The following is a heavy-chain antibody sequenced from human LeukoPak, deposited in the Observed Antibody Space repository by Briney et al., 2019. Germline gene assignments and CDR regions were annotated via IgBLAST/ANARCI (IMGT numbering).Heavy chain of an antibody. Sequence: GGSLRLSCAASGFTFSNYNMNWVRQAPGKGLEWVALISSDGINKYYADSVKGRFTISRDNSKNTLYLQMISLRPEDTAFYYCARDVSGWYYFDYWGQGTLVTVSS. D-gene: IGHD6-19*01. J-gene: IGHJ4*02. CDR2: ISSDGINK. V-gene: IGHV3-30-3*01. CDR1: GFTFSNYN. CDR3: ARDVSGWYYFDY.